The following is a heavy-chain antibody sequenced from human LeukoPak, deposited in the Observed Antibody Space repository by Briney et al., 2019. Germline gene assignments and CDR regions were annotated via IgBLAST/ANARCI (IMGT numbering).Heavy chain of an antibody. CDR1: GGSISSYY. CDR2: IYYSGST. V-gene: IGHV4-59*08. CDR3: ARRVAAADSYYYYGMDV. D-gene: IGHD6-13*01. Sequence: PSETLSLTCTVSGGSISSYYWSWIRQPPGKGLEWIGYIYYSGSTNYNPSLKSRVTISVDTSKNQFSLKLSSVTAADTAVYYCARRVAAADSYYYYGMDVWGQGTTVTASS. J-gene: IGHJ6*02.